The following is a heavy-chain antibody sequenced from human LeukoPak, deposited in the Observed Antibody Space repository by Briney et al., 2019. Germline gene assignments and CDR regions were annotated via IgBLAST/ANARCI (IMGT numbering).Heavy chain of an antibody. CDR1: GDPIRSDSYY. V-gene: IGHV4-61*02. Sequence: SQTLSLTCTVSGDPIRSDSYYWNWLRQPAGKGLEWIGRIYASGSTNYNPSLKSRVTISLDTSRNRFSLKLSSVTAADTAVYYCARHSSYYGNFDYWGQGTLVTVSS. CDR2: IYASGST. CDR3: ARHSSYYGNFDY. D-gene: IGHD3-10*01. J-gene: IGHJ4*02.